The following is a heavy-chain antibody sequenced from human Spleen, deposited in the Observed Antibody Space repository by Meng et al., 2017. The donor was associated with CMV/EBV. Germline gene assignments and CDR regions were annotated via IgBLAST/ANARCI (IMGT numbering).Heavy chain of an antibody. V-gene: IGHV4-34*01. D-gene: IGHD2-2*01. CDR2: INHSGST. J-gene: IGHJ5*02. Sequence: QVQLQQWGAGLLKPSVTLSLTCAVYGGSFSGYYWSWIRQTPGKGLEWIGEINHSGSTNYNPSLKSRVTISVDTSKNQFSLKLSSVTAADTAVYYCARLPWIVPAARPSWSDPWGQGTLVTVSS. CDR1: GGSFSGYY. CDR3: ARLPWIVPAARPSWSDP.